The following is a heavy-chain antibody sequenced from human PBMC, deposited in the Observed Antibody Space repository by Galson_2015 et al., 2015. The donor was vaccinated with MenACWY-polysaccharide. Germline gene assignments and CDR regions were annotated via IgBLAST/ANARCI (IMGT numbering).Heavy chain of an antibody. CDR2: IWYDGSNK. J-gene: IGHJ4*02. CDR1: RFTFRSYG. V-gene: IGHV3-33*01. Sequence: SLRLSCAASRFTFRSYGMHWVRQAPGKGLEWVAIIWYDGSNKYYADSVKGRFTISRDSSKNTLYLQMNSLRADDTAVYYCASGRVPNGVESLTYFDYWGQGTLVTVSS. CDR3: ASGRVPNGVESLTYFDY. D-gene: IGHD4-17*01.